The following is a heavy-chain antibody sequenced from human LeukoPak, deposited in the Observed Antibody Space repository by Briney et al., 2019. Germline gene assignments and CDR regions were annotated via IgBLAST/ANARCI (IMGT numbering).Heavy chain of an antibody. CDR1: GGSFSGYY. V-gene: IGHV4-34*01. Sequence: SETLSLTCAVYGGSFSGYYWSWIRQPQGKGLEWIGEINHSGSTNYNPSLKSRVTISVDTSKNQFSLKLSSVTAADTAVYYCARGVYGKYPYYWGQGTLVTVSS. CDR2: INHSGST. J-gene: IGHJ4*02. CDR3: ARGVYGKYPYY. D-gene: IGHD5/OR15-5a*01.